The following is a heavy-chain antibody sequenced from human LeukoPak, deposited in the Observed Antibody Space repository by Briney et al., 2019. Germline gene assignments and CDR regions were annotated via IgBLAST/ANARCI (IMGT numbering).Heavy chain of an antibody. J-gene: IGHJ4*02. Sequence: GASVKVSCKASGFTFTSSAVQWVRQARGQRLEWIGWIVVGSGNTNYAQKFQERVTITRDMSTSTAYMELSSLRSEDTAVYYCAAVGIRGYSGYVPRWGQGTLVTVSS. CDR1: GFTFTSSA. CDR3: AAVGIRGYSGYVPR. V-gene: IGHV1-58*01. D-gene: IGHD5-12*01. CDR2: IVVGSGNT.